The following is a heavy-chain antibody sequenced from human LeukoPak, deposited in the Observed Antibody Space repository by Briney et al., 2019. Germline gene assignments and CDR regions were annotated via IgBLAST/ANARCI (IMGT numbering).Heavy chain of an antibody. D-gene: IGHD3-10*02. CDR2: IYTSGST. V-gene: IGHV4-4*07. CDR1: GGSISSYY. J-gene: IGHJ4*02. Sequence: PSETLSLTCTVSGGSISSYYWSWIRQPAGKGLEWIGRIYTSGSTNYNPSLKSRVTMSVDTSKNQFSLKLSSVTAADTAAYYCARVPSGYVRGVLNQDYWGQGTLVTVSS. CDR3: ARVPSGYVRGVLNQDY.